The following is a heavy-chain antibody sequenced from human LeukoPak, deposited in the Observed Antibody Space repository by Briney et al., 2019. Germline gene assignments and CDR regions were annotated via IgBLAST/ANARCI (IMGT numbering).Heavy chain of an antibody. Sequence: PGGSLRLSCEASGFTFTNAWMNWVRQAPGKGLEWIGRIKGKTDGGAADYATPVKGRFTISRDDSKNILYLQMNSLTTEDSAVYFCVRGHFGDSYFDYWGQGTLVTVSS. V-gene: IGHV3-15*01. J-gene: IGHJ4*02. CDR1: GFTFTNAW. CDR3: VRGHFGDSYFDY. D-gene: IGHD3-10*01. CDR2: IKGKTDGGAA.